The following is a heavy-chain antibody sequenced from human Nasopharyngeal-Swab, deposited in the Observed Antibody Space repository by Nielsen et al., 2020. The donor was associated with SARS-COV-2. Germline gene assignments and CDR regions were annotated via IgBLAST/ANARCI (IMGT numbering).Heavy chain of an antibody. CDR2: IDWDDDK. D-gene: IGHD6-13*01. Sequence: WIRQPPGKALEWLALIDWDDDKYYSTSLRTRLTISKDTSKNQVVLTMTNMDPVDTATYYCARARTSSWAVRYYYYMDVWGKGTTVTVSS. CDR3: ARARTSSWAVRYYYYMDV. V-gene: IGHV2-70*01. J-gene: IGHJ6*03.